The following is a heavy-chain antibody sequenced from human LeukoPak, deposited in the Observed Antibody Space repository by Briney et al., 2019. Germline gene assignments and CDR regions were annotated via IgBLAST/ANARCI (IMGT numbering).Heavy chain of an antibody. CDR3: ARDLGGYSYGSHFDY. Sequence: GSLRLSCAASGFTFSSYAMSWVRQAPGKGLEWVSAISGSGGSTYYADSVKGRFTISRDNSKNTLYLQMNSLRAEDTAVYYCARDLGGYSYGSHFDYWGQGTLVTVSS. J-gene: IGHJ4*02. V-gene: IGHV3-23*01. CDR2: ISGSGGST. CDR1: GFTFSSYA. D-gene: IGHD5-18*01.